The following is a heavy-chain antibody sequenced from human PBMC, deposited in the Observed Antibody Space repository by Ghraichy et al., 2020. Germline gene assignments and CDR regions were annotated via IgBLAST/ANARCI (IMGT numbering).Heavy chain of an antibody. V-gene: IGHV1-2*06. D-gene: IGHD5-12*01. Sequence: ASVKVSCKASGYTFTDYYMHWVRQAPGQGLEWMGRINPISGGTNYAHDFQGRVTMTRDTSINTAYMELSSLRSDDTAVYFCARGGGIKVATSGLDPWGQGTLVTVSS. J-gene: IGHJ5*02. CDR3: ARGGGIKVATSGLDP. CDR1: GYTFTDYY. CDR2: INPISGGT.